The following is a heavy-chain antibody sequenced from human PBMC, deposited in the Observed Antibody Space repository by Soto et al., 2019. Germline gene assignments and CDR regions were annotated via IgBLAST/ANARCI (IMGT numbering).Heavy chain of an antibody. CDR3: ARGGDTIFGVVTKNYYYYGMDV. CDR2: IIPIFGTA. Sequence: GASVKASCKASGGTFSGYAISWVRQAPGQGLEWMGGIIPIFGTANYAQKFQGRVTITADKSTSTAYMELSSLRSEDTAVYYCARGGDTIFGVVTKNYYYYGMDVWGQGTTVTVSS. CDR1: GGTFSGYA. V-gene: IGHV1-69*06. D-gene: IGHD3-3*01. J-gene: IGHJ6*02.